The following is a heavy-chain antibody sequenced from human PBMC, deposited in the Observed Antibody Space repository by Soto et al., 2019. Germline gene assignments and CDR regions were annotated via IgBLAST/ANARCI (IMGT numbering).Heavy chain of an antibody. CDR1: GFTFSSYS. CDR3: ARDMEPVRFLGSLDY. V-gene: IGHV3-48*02. J-gene: IGHJ4*02. CDR2: ISSSSSTI. D-gene: IGHD3-3*01. Sequence: EVQLVESGGGLVQPGGSLRLSCAASGFTFSSYSMNWVRQAPGKGLEWVSYISSSSSTIYYADSVKGRFTISRDNAKYSLYLQMNSLRDEDTAVYYCARDMEPVRFLGSLDYWGQGTLVTVSS.